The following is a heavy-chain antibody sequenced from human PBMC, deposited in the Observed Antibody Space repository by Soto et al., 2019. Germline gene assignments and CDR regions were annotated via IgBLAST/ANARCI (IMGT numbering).Heavy chain of an antibody. D-gene: IGHD1-26*01. Sequence: GGSLRLSCAASGFTFSSYSMNWVRQAPGKGLEWVSSVSRSSDYIYYADSVKGRFTISRDNAKNSLFLQMNSLRAEDTAVYYCARDVELGTVYSFVYWGQGTLVTVSS. CDR2: VSRSSDYI. J-gene: IGHJ4*02. CDR3: ARDVELGTVYSFVY. CDR1: GFTFSSYS. V-gene: IGHV3-21*01.